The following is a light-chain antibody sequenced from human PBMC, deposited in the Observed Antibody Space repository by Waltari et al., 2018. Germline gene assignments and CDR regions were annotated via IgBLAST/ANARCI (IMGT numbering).Light chain of an antibody. CDR1: SSDVGGYNY. V-gene: IGLV2-14*01. J-gene: IGLJ3*02. Sequence: QSALTQPASVSGSPGQSITISCTGTSSDVGGYNYVSWYQQHPGKAPQLMLYDVTKQPYVVSKRFSGSKSGNTASLTISGLQAEDEADYYCCSFRSRSTWMFGGGTKLTVL. CDR2: DVT. CDR3: CSFRSRSTWM.